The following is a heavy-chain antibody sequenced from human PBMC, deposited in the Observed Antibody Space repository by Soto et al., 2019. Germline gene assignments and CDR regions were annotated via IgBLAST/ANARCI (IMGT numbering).Heavy chain of an antibody. CDR2: ISSSSSYI. J-gene: IGHJ3*02. CDR3: ARDPAMVRGVISAFDI. V-gene: IGHV3-21*01. D-gene: IGHD3-10*01. CDR1: GFTFSSYS. Sequence: GGSLRLSCAASGFTFSSYSMNWVRQAPGKGLEWVSSISSSSSYIYYADSVKGRFTISRDNAKNSLYLQMNSLRAEDTAVYYCARDPAMVRGVISAFDIWGQGTMVTVSS.